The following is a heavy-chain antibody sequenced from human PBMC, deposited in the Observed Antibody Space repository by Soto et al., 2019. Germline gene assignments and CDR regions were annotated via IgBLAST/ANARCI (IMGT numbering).Heavy chain of an antibody. J-gene: IGHJ3*02. CDR2: ISGSGGST. CDR3: AKGSISLGYGGSYFFDI. D-gene: IGHD1-26*01. V-gene: IGHV3-23*01. CDR1: GFTFSSYA. Sequence: PGGSLRLSCAASGFTFSSYAMSWVRQAPGKGLEWVSAISGSGGSTYYADSVKGRFTISRDNSKNTLYLQMNSLRAEDTAVYYCAKGSISLGYGGSYFFDIWGQGTMVTVSS.